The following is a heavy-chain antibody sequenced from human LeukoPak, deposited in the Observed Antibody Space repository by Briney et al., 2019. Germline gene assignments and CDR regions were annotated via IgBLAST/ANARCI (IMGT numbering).Heavy chain of an antibody. J-gene: IGHJ4*02. CDR1: GFTFSDYY. CDR2: ISSSGSTI. CDR3: AKDIISLGFYCFDC. V-gene: IGHV3-11*01. D-gene: IGHD3-10*01. Sequence: GGSLRLSCAASGFTFSDYYMSWIRQAPGKGLEWVSYISSSGSTIYYADSVKGRFTISRDNAKNSVYLQMNSLRAEDTAFYYCAKDIISLGFYCFDCWGQGTLVTVSS.